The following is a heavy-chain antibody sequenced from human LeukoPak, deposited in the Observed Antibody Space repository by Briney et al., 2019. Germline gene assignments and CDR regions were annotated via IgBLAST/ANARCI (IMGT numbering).Heavy chain of an antibody. J-gene: IGHJ4*02. CDR3: ARGSRSSGWYSDY. CDR1: GFTFSSYS. D-gene: IGHD6-19*01. CDR2: ISSSSSYI. Sequence: GGSLRLSCAASGFTFSSYSMNWVRQAPGKGLEWVSSISSSSSYIYYADLVKGRFTISRDNAKNSLYLQMNSLRAEDTAVYYCARGSRSSGWYSDYWGQGTLVTVSS. V-gene: IGHV3-21*01.